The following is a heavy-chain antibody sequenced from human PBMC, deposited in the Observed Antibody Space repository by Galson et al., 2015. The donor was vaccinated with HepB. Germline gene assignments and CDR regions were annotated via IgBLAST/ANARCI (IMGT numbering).Heavy chain of an antibody. V-gene: IGHV3-7*03. J-gene: IGHJ6*02. CDR2: IKQDGSEK. CDR3: ARVSSSWYYYYGMDV. CDR1: GFTFSSYW. Sequence: SLRLSCAASGFTFSSYWMSWVRQAPGKGLEWVANIKQDGSEKYYVDSVKGRFTISRDNAKNSLYLQMNSLRAEDTAVYYCARVSSSWYYYYGMDVWGQGTTVTVSS. D-gene: IGHD6-13*01.